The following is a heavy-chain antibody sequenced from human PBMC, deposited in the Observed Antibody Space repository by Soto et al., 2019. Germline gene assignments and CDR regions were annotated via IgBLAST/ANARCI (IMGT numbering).Heavy chain of an antibody. Sequence: QVQLVQSGAEVKKPGSSVKVSCKASGGTFSSYAISWVRQAPAQGLEWMGGIIPIFGTANYAQKFQGRVTSTADGSTGRAYRELSSLRSEGTAVYYCASDRYGFRNWFDPWGQRTLVTVSS. CDR1: GGTFSSYA. CDR3: ASDRYGFRNWFDP. D-gene: IGHD5-18*01. V-gene: IGHV1-69*12. J-gene: IGHJ5*02. CDR2: IIPIFGTA.